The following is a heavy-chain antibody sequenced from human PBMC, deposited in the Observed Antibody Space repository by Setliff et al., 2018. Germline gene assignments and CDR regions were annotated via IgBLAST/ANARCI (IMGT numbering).Heavy chain of an antibody. Sequence: RLSCVASGFTLSTYAMSWVRQAPGKGLEWVSVISDSGGSTYYADSVKGRFTISRDNSKNTLYLQMLSLRAEDTAVYYCAKGGSTSCYTEADYWGQGTLVTVS. V-gene: IGHV3-23*01. CDR1: GFTLSTYA. CDR3: AKGGSTSCYTEADY. J-gene: IGHJ4*02. D-gene: IGHD2-2*02. CDR2: ISDSGGST.